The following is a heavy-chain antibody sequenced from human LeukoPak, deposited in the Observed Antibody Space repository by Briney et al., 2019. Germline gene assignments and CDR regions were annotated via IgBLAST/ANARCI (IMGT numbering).Heavy chain of an antibody. V-gene: IGHV1-18*01. CDR1: GYTFTSYG. D-gene: IGHD3-3*01. CDR2: ISAYNGNT. J-gene: IGHJ4*02. CDR3: ARDVGYYDFWSGYRGIDY. Sequence: ASVKVSCKASGYTFTSYGISWVRQAPGQGLEWMGWISAYNGNTNYAQKLQGRVTMTTDTSTSTAYMELRSLRSDDTAVYYCARDVGYYDFWSGYRGIDYWGQGTLVTVSS.